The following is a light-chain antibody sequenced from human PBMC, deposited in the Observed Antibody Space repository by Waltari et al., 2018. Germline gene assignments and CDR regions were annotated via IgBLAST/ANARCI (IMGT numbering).Light chain of an antibody. V-gene: IGKV1-39*01. CDR3: QQSHSVPYT. CDR1: QDINRN. CDR2: GAS. Sequence: DIQMTQSPSSLSPSVGDRIIINCRASQDINRNLNWYQKQVGKAPKLLIYGASNLQSGVTSRFRGSGSETDYTLIISSLQPEESASYLCQQSHSVPYTFGQETKLVIK. J-gene: IGKJ2*01.